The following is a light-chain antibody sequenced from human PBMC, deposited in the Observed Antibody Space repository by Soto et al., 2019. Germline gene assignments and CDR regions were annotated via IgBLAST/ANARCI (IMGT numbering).Light chain of an antibody. CDR3: QSHDSSLSGWV. CDR1: SSNIGAGYD. V-gene: IGLV1-40*01. J-gene: IGLJ3*02. Sequence: QSVLTQPPSVSGAPGQRVTISRTGSSSNIGAGYDVHWYQQLPGTAPKLLIYGNNNRPSGVPDRFSGSRSGTSASLAITGLQADDEADYYCQSHDSSLSGWVFGGGTKLTVL. CDR2: GNN.